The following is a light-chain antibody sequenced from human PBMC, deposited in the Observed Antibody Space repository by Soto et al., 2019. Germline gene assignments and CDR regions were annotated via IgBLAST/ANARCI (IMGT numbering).Light chain of an antibody. CDR2: DVS. CDR3: SSYTSSSTWV. CDR1: SSDVGGYNY. J-gene: IGLJ3*02. Sequence: QSALTQPASVSGSPGQSITISCTGTSSDVGGYNYVSWYQQHPGKATKLMLYDVSNRPSGVSNRFAGSKSGNTASLTISGLQAEDEADYYCSSYTSSSTWVFGGGTKLTVL. V-gene: IGLV2-14*01.